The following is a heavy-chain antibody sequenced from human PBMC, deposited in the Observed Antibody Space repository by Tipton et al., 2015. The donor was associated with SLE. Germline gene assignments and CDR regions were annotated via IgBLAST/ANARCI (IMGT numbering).Heavy chain of an antibody. CDR1: GDSVSSNSAA. CDR3: AREQTNVYSY. V-gene: IGHV6-1*01. J-gene: IGHJ4*02. CDR2: TYYTSNWHN. Sequence: TLSLTCAISGDSVSSNSAAWTWIRQSPSRGLEWLGRTYYTSNWHNDYAVSVKSRITINADTSKNQFSLHLNSMAPEDTAVYYCAREQTNVYSYWGQGTPVTVSS. D-gene: IGHD2-8*01.